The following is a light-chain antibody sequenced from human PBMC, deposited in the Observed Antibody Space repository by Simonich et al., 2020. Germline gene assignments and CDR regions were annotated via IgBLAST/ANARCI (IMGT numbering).Light chain of an antibody. CDR2: EVS. Sequence: QSALTQPPSASGSPGQSVTISCTGTSSDVGGYNYVSWYQQHPGKSPQLMIDEVSRRPSGFPDRFSDSKSGNTASLTVSGLQAEDEADYYCSSYAGSNLWVFGGGTKLTVL. J-gene: IGLJ3*02. CDR1: SSDVGGYNY. CDR3: SSYAGSNLWV. V-gene: IGLV2-8*01.